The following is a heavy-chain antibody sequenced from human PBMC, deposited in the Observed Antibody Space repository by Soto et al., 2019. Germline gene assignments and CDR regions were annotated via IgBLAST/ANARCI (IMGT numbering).Heavy chain of an antibody. D-gene: IGHD5-18*01. CDR1: GFTFSSYE. V-gene: IGHV3-48*03. CDR3: ARDQRGYNYGPLDY. Sequence: PGGSLRLSCAASGFTFSSYEMNLVRQAPGKGLEWVSYISSSGSTIYYADSVKGRFTISRENAKNSLYLQMNSLRAEDTAVYYCARDQRGYNYGPLDYWGQGTLVTVSS. J-gene: IGHJ4*02. CDR2: ISSSGSTI.